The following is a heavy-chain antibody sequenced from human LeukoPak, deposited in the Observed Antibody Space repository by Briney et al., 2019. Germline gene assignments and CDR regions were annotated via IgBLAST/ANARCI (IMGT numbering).Heavy chain of an antibody. CDR3: ATEFPGRYDFWSGYYVSFDY. D-gene: IGHD3-3*01. V-gene: IGHV1-46*01. CDR2: INPSGGST. J-gene: IGHJ4*02. Sequence: GASVKVSCKASGYTFTSYYMHWVRQAPGQGLEWMGIINPSGGSTSYAQKFQGRVTMTRDMSTSTVYMELSSLRSEDTAVYYCATEFPGRYDFWSGYYVSFDYWGQGTLVTVSS. CDR1: GYTFTSYY.